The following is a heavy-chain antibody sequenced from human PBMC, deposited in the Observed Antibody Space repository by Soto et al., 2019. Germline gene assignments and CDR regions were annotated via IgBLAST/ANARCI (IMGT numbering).Heavy chain of an antibody. Sequence: EVQLLESGGGLVQPGGSLRLSCAASGFTFSSYAMSWVRQAPGKGLEWVSAISGSGGSTYYADSVKGRFTISRDNSKNTLYLQMNSLSAEDTAVYYCAKLEMATILGYYYYGMDVWGQGTTVTVSS. D-gene: IGHD5-12*01. J-gene: IGHJ6*02. V-gene: IGHV3-23*01. CDR3: AKLEMATILGYYYYGMDV. CDR1: GFTFSSYA. CDR2: ISGSGGST.